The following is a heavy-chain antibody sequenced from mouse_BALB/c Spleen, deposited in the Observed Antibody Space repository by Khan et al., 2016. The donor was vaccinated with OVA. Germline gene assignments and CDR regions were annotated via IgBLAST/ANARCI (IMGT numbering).Heavy chain of an antibody. D-gene: IGHD1-1*01. CDR1: GYTFTSYW. V-gene: IGHV1S41*01. Sequence: DLVKPGASVKLSCKATGYTFTSYWINWIKQRPGQSLEWIGRIGPGSGSTSYNEMFKGKATLTVDTSSSTAHIQLSSLSSEDSAVXFCAISNYFGSILYAMVYWGQGTSVTFSS. CDR2: IGPGSGST. CDR3: AISNYFGSILYAMVY. J-gene: IGHJ4*01.